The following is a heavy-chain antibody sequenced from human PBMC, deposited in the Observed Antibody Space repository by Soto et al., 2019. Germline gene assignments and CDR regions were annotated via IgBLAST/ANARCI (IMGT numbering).Heavy chain of an antibody. Sequence: GGSLRLSCAASGFTFSSYSMNWVRQAPGKGLEWVSSISSSSNYIYYADSVKGRFTISRDNAKNTLYLQMNNLRVEDTAVYYCARGGDPDYWGQGTLVTVSS. CDR3: ARGGDPDY. D-gene: IGHD2-21*02. J-gene: IGHJ4*02. V-gene: IGHV3-21*01. CDR2: ISSSSNYI. CDR1: GFTFSSYS.